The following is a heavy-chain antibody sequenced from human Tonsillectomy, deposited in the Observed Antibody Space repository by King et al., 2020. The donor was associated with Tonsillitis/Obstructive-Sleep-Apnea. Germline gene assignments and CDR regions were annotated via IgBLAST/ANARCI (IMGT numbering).Heavy chain of an antibody. CDR2: IRSKAYGGTT. CDR1: GFTFGDYA. CDR3: PRGMVGATSDAFDI. V-gene: IGHV3-49*04. Sequence: VQLVESGGGLVQPGRSLRLSCTASGFTFGDYAMSWVRQAPGKGLEWVGFIRSKAYGGTTEYAASVKGRFTISRDDSKSIAYLQMNSLKTEYTAVYYCPRGMVGATSDAFDIWGQGTMVTVSS. D-gene: IGHD1-26*01. J-gene: IGHJ3*02.